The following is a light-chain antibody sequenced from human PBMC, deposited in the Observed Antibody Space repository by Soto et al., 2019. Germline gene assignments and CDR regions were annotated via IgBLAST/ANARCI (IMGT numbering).Light chain of an antibody. CDR2: DVS. J-gene: IGKJ2*01. CDR3: XXXXXXXYT. Sequence: EIVMTQSPVTLSVSPGERATLSCRASQSVRFNFAWYQQKPGQAPSLLIYDVSTRATGIPARFSGSGSGTEFTLTISXXQSXXXXXXXXXXXXXXXYTFGQGTKLEIK. CDR1: QSVRFN. V-gene: IGKV3-15*01.